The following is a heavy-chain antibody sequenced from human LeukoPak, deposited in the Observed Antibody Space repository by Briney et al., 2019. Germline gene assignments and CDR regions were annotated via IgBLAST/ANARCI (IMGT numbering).Heavy chain of an antibody. CDR2: IRYDGSNK. Sequence: PGGSLRLSCAAPGFTFSSYGMHWVRQAPGKRLEWVAFIRYDGSNKYYADSVKGRFTISRDNSKNTLYLQMNSLRAEDTAVYYCAKTDYDFAGVWGQGTMVTVSS. CDR3: AKTDYDFAGV. V-gene: IGHV3-30*02. CDR1: GFTFSSYG. J-gene: IGHJ3*01. D-gene: IGHD3-3*01.